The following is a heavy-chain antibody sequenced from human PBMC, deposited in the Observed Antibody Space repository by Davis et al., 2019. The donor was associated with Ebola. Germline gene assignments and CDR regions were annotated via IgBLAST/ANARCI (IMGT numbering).Heavy chain of an antibody. D-gene: IGHD5-12*01. CDR2: IIPIFGTA. Sequence: AASVKVSCKASGGTFSSSAIRWVRQAPGQGLEWMGGIIPIFGTADYAQKFQGRVTVTRDTSTSTVYMELSSLRSEDTALYYCTTPGGQDSGYDVFDIWGQGTMVTVSS. CDR1: GGTFSSSA. CDR3: TTPGGQDSGYDVFDI. J-gene: IGHJ3*02. V-gene: IGHV1-69*05.